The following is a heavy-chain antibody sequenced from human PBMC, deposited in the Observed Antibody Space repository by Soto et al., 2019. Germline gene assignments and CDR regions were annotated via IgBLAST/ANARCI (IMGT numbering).Heavy chain of an antibody. D-gene: IGHD2-15*01. CDR3: ARVHCSGGSCYSGLDVFDI. J-gene: IGHJ3*02. CDR1: GFTFSSYW. Sequence: HPGGSLRLSCAASGFTFSSYWMSWVRQAPGKGLEWVANIKQDGSEKYYVDSVKGRFTISRDNAKNSLYLQMNSLRVEDTAVYYCARVHCSGGSCYSGLDVFDIWGQGTMVTVSS. CDR2: IKQDGSEK. V-gene: IGHV3-7*01.